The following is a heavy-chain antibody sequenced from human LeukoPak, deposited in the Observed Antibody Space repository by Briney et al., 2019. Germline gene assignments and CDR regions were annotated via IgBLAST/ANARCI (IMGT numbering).Heavy chain of an antibody. CDR3: ARGGGRITIFGVVIILPFDY. V-gene: IGHV1-8*03. CDR1: GYTFTSYD. J-gene: IGHJ4*02. Sequence: ASVKVSCKASGYTFTSYDINWVRQATGQGLELMGLMNPNSGNTGYAQKFQGRGTITRNTSLSTAYMELSSLRSEDTAVYYCARGGGRITIFGVVIILPFDYWGQGTMVSVPS. D-gene: IGHD3-3*01. CDR2: MNPNSGNT.